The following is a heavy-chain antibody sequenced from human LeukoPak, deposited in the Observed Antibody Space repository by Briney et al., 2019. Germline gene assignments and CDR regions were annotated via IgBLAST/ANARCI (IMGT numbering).Heavy chain of an antibody. J-gene: IGHJ4*02. CDR2: INPSGGST. V-gene: IGHV1-46*01. D-gene: IGHD5-24*01. CDR3: ARGRRDGYNPTDY. Sequence: GASVKVSCRASGYTFTSYYMHWVRQAPGQGLEWMGIINPSGGSTSYAQKFQGRVTITADESTSTAYMELSSLRSEDTAVYYCARGRRDGYNPTDYWGQGTLVTVSS. CDR1: GYTFTSYY.